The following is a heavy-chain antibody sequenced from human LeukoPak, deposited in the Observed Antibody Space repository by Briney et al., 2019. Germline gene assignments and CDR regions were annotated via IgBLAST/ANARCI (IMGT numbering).Heavy chain of an antibody. J-gene: IGHJ4*02. D-gene: IGHD2-2*01. CDR1: GYTFTSYD. Sequence: ASVKVSCKASGYTFTSYDINWVRQATGQGLGWMGWMNPNSGNTGYAQKFQGRVTMTRDTSISTASMELSRLRSDDTAVYYCARGLRGSPAFDCWGQETLVTVSS. V-gene: IGHV1-8*01. CDR3: ARGLRGSPAFDC. CDR2: MNPNSGNT.